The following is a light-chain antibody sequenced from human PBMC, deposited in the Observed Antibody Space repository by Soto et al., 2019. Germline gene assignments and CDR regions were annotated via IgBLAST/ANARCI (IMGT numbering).Light chain of an antibody. V-gene: IGLV2-14*01. CDR3: TSSTTSNTLA. Sequence: QSVLTQPASVSGSPGQSITISCTGTRSDIGASIYVSWFQQYPGEAPKCMIYDVNNRPSGVSNRFSGSKSGSTASLTISGLQDEDEPVYYSTSSTTSNTLALVGGTKLPVL. J-gene: IGLJ2*01. CDR1: RSDIGASIY. CDR2: DVN.